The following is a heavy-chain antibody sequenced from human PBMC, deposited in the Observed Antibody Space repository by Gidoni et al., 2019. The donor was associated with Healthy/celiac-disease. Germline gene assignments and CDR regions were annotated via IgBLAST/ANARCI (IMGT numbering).Heavy chain of an antibody. J-gene: IGHJ4*02. CDR1: GYTFTSYY. CDR3: ARCSIAARPTIDFDY. CDR2: INPSGGST. D-gene: IGHD6-6*01. V-gene: IGHV1-46*03. Sequence: QVQLVQSGAEVKKPGASVKVSCKASGYTFTSYYMHWVRQAPGQGLEWMGIINPSGGSTSYAQKFQGRVTMTRDTSTSTVYMELSSLRSEDTAVYYCARCSIAARPTIDFDYWGQGTLVTVSS.